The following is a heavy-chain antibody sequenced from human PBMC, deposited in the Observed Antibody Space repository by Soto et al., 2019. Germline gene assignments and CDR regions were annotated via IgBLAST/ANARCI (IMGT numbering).Heavy chain of an antibody. CDR2: IMPVFPTP. Sequence: QVQLVQSGAEVKKPGSSVRVSCNTSGGTFRTSAISWVRQAPGQGLEWMGGIMPVFPTPDYAQKFQGRVTITADESTSTVYMELSSLRSEDTAVYYCARDKDRQQLGGNYYYILDVWGQGTTVTVSS. CDR3: ARDKDRQQLGGNYYYILDV. V-gene: IGHV1-69*12. D-gene: IGHD3-3*02. J-gene: IGHJ6*02. CDR1: GGTFRTSA.